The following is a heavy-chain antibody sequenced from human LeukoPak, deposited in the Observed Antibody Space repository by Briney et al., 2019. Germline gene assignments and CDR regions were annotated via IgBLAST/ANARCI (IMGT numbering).Heavy chain of an antibody. Sequence: GGSLRLSCAASGFTFSSYGMHWVSHAPRKGREWVSFISYDGINKYYADSVKGPFTISKDNSKNTLYLQTKCLRAVDTAVYYCASLEGYCSGGSCSRLYYYGMDVWGKGTTVSVSS. CDR2: ISYDGINK. V-gene: IGHV3-30*03. D-gene: IGHD2-15*01. CDR1: GFTFSSYG. CDR3: ASLEGYCSGGSCSRLYYYGMDV. J-gene: IGHJ6*04.